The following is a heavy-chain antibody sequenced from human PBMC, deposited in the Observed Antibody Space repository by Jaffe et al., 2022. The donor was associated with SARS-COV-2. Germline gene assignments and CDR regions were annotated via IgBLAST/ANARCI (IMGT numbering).Heavy chain of an antibody. CDR3: ATDAAEGMDV. D-gene: IGHD6-25*01. J-gene: IGHJ6*02. V-gene: IGHV3-15*01. CDR1: GFTFINAW. CDR2: YKRKIDDGSA. Sequence: EVQLVQSGGGLVKPGESLRLSCEMSGFTFINAWMSWVRQVPGKGLEWVGRYKRKIDDGSADYAAFVEGRFSISKDDSKNTLYLQMNGLRSEDTGVYYCATDAAEGMDVWGQGTAVTVSS.